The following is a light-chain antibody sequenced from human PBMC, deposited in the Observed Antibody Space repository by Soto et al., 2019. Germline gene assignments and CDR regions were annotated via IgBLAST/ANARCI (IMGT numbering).Light chain of an antibody. J-gene: IGKJ4*01. CDR3: QQYGSSPQLT. V-gene: IGKV3-20*01. Sequence: EIVLTQSPGTLSLYPGERATLSCRASQSVSSSYLAWYQQKPGQAPRLLIYGASSRATGIPDRFSGSGSGTDFTLTISRLEPEDFAVYYCQQYGSSPQLTFGGGTRWIS. CDR2: GAS. CDR1: QSVSSSY.